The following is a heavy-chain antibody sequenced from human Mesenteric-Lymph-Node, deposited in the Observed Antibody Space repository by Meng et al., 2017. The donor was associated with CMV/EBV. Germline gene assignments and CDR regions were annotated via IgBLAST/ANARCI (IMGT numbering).Heavy chain of an antibody. V-gene: IGHV1-2*02. D-gene: IGHD5/OR15-5a*01. CDR1: GYPFTIHY. CDR3: ATLSIYDSTVSDF. Sequence: ASVKVSCKTSGYPFTIHYIHWVRQAPGQGLEWMGWMNPNSGDTNYAPRFQGRVSMTRDTSINTAYLDLTSLRSADTAVYYCATLSIYDSTVSDFWGQGTLVTVSS. CDR2: MNPNSGDT. J-gene: IGHJ4*02.